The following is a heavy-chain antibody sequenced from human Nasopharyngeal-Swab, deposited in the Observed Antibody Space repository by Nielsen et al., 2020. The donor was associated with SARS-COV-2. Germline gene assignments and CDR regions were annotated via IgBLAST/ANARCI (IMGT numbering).Heavy chain of an antibody. D-gene: IGHD1-26*01. J-gene: IGHJ3*01. V-gene: IGHV3-48*03. Sequence: GESLKISCAASGFTFSTYEMNWVRQAPGKGLEWVSYISSPGITVYYADSVKGRFTTSRDNAKNSLYLQMNSLRAEDTALYYCARDYSGSYSAFDVWGQGTLVTVSS. CDR1: GFTFSTYE. CDR2: ISSPGITV. CDR3: ARDYSGSYSAFDV.